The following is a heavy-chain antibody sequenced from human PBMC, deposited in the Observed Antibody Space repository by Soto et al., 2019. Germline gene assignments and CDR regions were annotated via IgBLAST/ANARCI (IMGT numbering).Heavy chain of an antibody. J-gene: IGHJ4*02. CDR1: GFTFDTYD. D-gene: IGHD6-13*01. Sequence: EVQLVESGGDLVQPGGSLRLSCAASGFTFDTYDFHWVRQATGKGLAWVSAIGTAGDTYYAGSVKGRFTISRENAKNSVCLQMNSLRAGDTAVYYCSRGAAGYDYWGQGPLVTVSS. CDR2: IGTAGDT. V-gene: IGHV3-13*01. CDR3: SRGAAGYDY.